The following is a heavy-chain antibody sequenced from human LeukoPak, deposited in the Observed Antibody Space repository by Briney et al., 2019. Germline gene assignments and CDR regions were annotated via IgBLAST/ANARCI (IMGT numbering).Heavy chain of an antibody. Sequence: GGSLRLSCAASGLTFNNYAMSWVRQAPGKGLDWVSAISGSGSIKYYADSVKGRFTISRDNSKNTLYLRMNSLRAEDTAVYYCARDSKAAGIPHDYWGQGTLVTVSS. D-gene: IGHD6-13*01. V-gene: IGHV3-23*01. J-gene: IGHJ4*02. CDR1: GLTFNNYA. CDR3: ARDSKAAGIPHDY. CDR2: ISGSGSIK.